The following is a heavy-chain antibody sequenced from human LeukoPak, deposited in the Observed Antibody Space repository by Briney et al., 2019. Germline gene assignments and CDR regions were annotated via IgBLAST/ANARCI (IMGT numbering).Heavy chain of an antibody. CDR3: ALLQGGRGVLDY. CDR1: GFTFSNYG. D-gene: IGHD3-16*01. Sequence: PGGSLRLSCAASGFTFSNYGIHWVRQTPGKGLEWVAFIRYDGSNKEYTDSVKGRFTISRDNSKNTLSLQMNSLRVEDTAVYYCALLQGGRGVLDYWGQGTLVTVSS. CDR2: IRYDGSNK. V-gene: IGHV3-30*02. J-gene: IGHJ4*02.